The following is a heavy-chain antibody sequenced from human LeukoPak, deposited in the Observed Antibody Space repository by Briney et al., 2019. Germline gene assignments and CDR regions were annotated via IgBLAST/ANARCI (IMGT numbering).Heavy chain of an antibody. D-gene: IGHD1-20*01. CDR3: ARLSGYNWNLLDS. Sequence: SVKVSCKASGYTFTGYYMHWVRQAPGQGLEWMGRIIPTLDLSNHAQKFQDRVTIIADKSTSTAYMELRRLTSEDTAIYYCARLSGYNWNLLDSWGQGTLVTVSS. V-gene: IGHV1-69*02. J-gene: IGHJ4*02. CDR2: IIPTLDLS. CDR1: GYTFTGYY.